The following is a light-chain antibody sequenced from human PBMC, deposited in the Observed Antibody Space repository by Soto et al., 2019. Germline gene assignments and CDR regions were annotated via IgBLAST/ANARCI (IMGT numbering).Light chain of an antibody. V-gene: IGKV1-5*03. CDR3: QQYET. Sequence: DIQMTQSPSTLSASVGDRVTITCRASQSISSWLAWYQQKPGKAPKLLIYKASSLESGVPSRFSGSGSGTEFTLTISSLQPDDFATYYCQQYETFGQGTKVDTK. J-gene: IGKJ1*01. CDR1: QSISSW. CDR2: KAS.